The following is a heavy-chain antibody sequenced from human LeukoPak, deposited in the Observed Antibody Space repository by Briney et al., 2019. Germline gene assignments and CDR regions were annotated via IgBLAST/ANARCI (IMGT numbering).Heavy chain of an antibody. D-gene: IGHD3-22*01. CDR1: GGSISSYY. J-gene: IGHJ6*03. CDR3: ARSLRYYDSSGYRHYYYMDV. Sequence: PSETLSLTCTVSGGSISSYYWSWIRQPPGKGLEWIGYIYYSGSTNYNPSLKRRVTISVDTSKNQFSLKLSSVTAADTAVYYCARSLRYYDSSGYRHYYYMDVWGKGTTVTVSS. V-gene: IGHV4-59*01. CDR2: IYYSGST.